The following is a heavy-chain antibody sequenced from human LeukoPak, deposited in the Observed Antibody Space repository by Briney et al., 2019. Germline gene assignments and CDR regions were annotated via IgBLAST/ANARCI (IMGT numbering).Heavy chain of an antibody. CDR1: GGSFSGYY. V-gene: IGHV4-34*01. J-gene: IGHJ4*02. CDR2: INHSGST. CDR3: ARAASPYYYGSGSYYSRFDY. D-gene: IGHD3-10*01. Sequence: SETLSLTCAVYGGSFSGYYWSWIRQPPGKGLEWIGEINHSGSTNYNPSLKSRVTISVDTSKNQFSLQLNSVTPEDTAVYYCARAASPYYYGSGSYYSRFDYWGQGTLVTVSS.